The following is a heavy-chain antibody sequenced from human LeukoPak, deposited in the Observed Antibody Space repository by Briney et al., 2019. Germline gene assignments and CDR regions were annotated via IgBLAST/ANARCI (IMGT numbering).Heavy chain of an antibody. D-gene: IGHD3-10*01. CDR1: GGSISSSTYF. Sequence: SETLSLTCTVSGGSISSSTYFWGWIRQPPGKGLEWIGTIYYSGSTYYNPSLKSRVTISVDMSKNQFSLKLSSVTAADTAVYYCARLSGERGDVWGQGTTVTVSS. CDR2: IYYSGST. V-gene: IGHV4-39*01. CDR3: ARLSGERGDV. J-gene: IGHJ6*02.